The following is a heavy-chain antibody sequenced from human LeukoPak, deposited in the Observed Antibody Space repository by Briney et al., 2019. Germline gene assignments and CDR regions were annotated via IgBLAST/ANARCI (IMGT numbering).Heavy chain of an antibody. CDR2: ISAYNGDT. Sequence: ASVKVSCKASGITFTSYAISWVRQAPGQGLEWMGWISAYNGDTKYAQNLQGRVTMTTDTSTSTAYMELRSLRSDDTAVYYCARPPSSTGDYFDYWGQGTLVTVSS. CDR1: GITFTSYA. V-gene: IGHV1-18*01. D-gene: IGHD4-17*01. J-gene: IGHJ4*02. CDR3: ARPPSSTGDYFDY.